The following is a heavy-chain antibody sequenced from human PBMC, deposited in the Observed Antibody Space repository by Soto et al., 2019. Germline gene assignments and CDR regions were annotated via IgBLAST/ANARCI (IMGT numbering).Heavy chain of an antibody. D-gene: IGHD3-10*01. CDR1: GFTFSSYA. Sequence: GGSLRLSCAASGFTFSSYAMSWVRQAPGKGLEWVSAISGSGSSTYYADSVKGRFTISRDNSKNTLYLQMNSLRAEDTAVYYCAKDDLWFGEPGVVWGQGTLVTVSS. V-gene: IGHV3-23*01. J-gene: IGHJ4*02. CDR2: ISGSGSST. CDR3: AKDDLWFGEPGVV.